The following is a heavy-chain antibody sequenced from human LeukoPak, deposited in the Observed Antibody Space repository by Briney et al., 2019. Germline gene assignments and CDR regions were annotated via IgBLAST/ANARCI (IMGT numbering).Heavy chain of an antibody. CDR1: GGSISSYH. D-gene: IGHD3-9*01. CDR2: ISYSGST. Sequence: SETLSLTCTVSGGSISSYHWSWIRQPPGKGLEWIGYISYSGSTNYNPSLKSRVAVSLDTSKSQFSLKLSSVTAADTAVYYCARGMLDYDTLTSYYTFDSWGQGTLVTVSS. V-gene: IGHV4-59*01. CDR3: ARGMLDYDTLTSYYTFDS. J-gene: IGHJ4*02.